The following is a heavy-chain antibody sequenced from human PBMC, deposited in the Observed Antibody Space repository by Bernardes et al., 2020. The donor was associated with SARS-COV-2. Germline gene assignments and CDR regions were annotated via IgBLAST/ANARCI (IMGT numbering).Heavy chain of an antibody. Sequence: GGSLRLSCVASGFSFSTYVMTWVRQAPGKGLEWISYISSGSTSRLYADSVKGRFTISRDNAKNSVYLQMNSLRAEDTAVYYCARRQSSASQDFDYWGQGTLVTVSS. V-gene: IGHV3-48*01. J-gene: IGHJ4*02. CDR2: ISSGSTSR. D-gene: IGHD3-22*01. CDR1: GFSFSTYV. CDR3: ARRQSSASQDFDY.